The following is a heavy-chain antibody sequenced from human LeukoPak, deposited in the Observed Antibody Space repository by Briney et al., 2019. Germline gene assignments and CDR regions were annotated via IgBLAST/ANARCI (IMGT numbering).Heavy chain of an antibody. CDR1: GGSISSSSYY. Sequence: SETLSLTCTVSGGSISSSSYYWVWIRQPPGKGLEWIGSIYYSGSTYYNPSLKSRVTISVDTSKNQFSLKLSSVTAADTAVYYCASNDYGDYEGAGNWFDPWGQGTLVTVSS. V-gene: IGHV4-39*01. D-gene: IGHD4-17*01. CDR3: ASNDYGDYEGAGNWFDP. CDR2: IYYSGST. J-gene: IGHJ5*02.